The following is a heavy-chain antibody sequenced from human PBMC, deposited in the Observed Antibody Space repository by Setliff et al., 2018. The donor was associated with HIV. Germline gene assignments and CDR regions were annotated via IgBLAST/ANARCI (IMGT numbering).Heavy chain of an antibody. V-gene: IGHV1-8*02. Sequence: ASVKVSCKASGYTFTGSYMHWVRQATGQGLEWMGWMNPNSGNTGYAQKFQGRVTMTRDTSISTAYMELNNLKFEDTAVYYCARPLPIGGYCSSTSCQGAFDFWGQGTMVT. CDR1: GYTFTGSY. D-gene: IGHD2-2*01. J-gene: IGHJ3*01. CDR2: MNPNSGNT. CDR3: ARPLPIGGYCSSTSCQGAFDF.